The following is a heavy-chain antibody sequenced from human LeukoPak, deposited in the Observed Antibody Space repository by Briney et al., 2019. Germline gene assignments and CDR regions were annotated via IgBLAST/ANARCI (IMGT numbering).Heavy chain of an antibody. CDR1: GASISSFY. Sequence: SETLSLTCTDSGASISSFYWSWILQPPGKGLEYIGYIFYTGATNYNPSLKSRITISVDTSKNQFSLRLNSVTAADTAVYYCARAKPGSPPDYWGQGTLVTVSS. D-gene: IGHD3-10*01. CDR2: IFYTGAT. V-gene: IGHV4-59*01. J-gene: IGHJ4*02. CDR3: ARAKPGSPPDY.